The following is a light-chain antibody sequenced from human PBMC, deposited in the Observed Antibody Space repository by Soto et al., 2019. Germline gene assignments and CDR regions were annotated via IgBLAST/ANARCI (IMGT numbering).Light chain of an antibody. V-gene: IGLV2-14*01. CDR3: SSYTTINTRV. J-gene: IGLJ2*01. CDR1: SRDVGAYNY. CDR2: DVS. Sequence: QSALTQPASVSGSPGQSIAISCTGTSRDVGAYNYVSWYQQHPGKAPKLMIYDVSNRPSGVSDRFSGSKSGNTASLTISGLQAEYEADYYCSSYTTINTRVFGGGTKLTVL.